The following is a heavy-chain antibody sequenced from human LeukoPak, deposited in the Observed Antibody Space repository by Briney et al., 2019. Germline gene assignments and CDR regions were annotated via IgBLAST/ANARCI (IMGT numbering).Heavy chain of an antibody. J-gene: IGHJ4*02. CDR1: GFTSRTYW. CDR2: IKQDGSEK. V-gene: IGHV3-7*01. Sequence: GGSLRLSCAASGFTSRTYWMSWVRQAPGKGLEWVANIKQDGSEKYYVDSVKGRFTISRDNAKNSLYLQMNSLRAEDTAVFYCARDYTTPDYWGQGILVTVSS. D-gene: IGHD1-26*01. CDR3: ARDYTTPDY.